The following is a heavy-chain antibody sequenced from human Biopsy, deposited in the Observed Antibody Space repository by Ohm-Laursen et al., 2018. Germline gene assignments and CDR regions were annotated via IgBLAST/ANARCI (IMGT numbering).Heavy chain of an antibody. CDR3: AGRPWPNAFDI. V-gene: IGHV4-61*01. D-gene: IGHD5-12*01. CDR1: GGSVSSGSFY. CDR2: IYYSGST. J-gene: IGHJ3*02. Sequence: SETLSLTCTVSGGSVSSGSFYWSWIRQPPGKGLEWIGYIYYSGSTNYNHSLKSRVTISVDTSRNQLSLKLSSVTAADTAVYYCAGRPWPNAFDIWGQGTMVTVSS.